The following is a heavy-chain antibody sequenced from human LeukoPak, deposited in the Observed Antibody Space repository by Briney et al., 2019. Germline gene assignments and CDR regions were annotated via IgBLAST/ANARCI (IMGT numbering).Heavy chain of an antibody. V-gene: IGHV4-39*01. CDR3: ASLPILARRFDP. J-gene: IGHJ5*02. CDR1: GRSISSSSYY. D-gene: IGHD2-21*01. CDR2: IYYSGST. Sequence: PSETLSLTCTVSGRSISSSSYYWGWIRQPPGKGLEWIGSIYYSGSTYYNPSLKSRVTISVDTSKNQFSLKLSSVTAADTAVYYCASLPILARRFDPWGQGTLVTVSS.